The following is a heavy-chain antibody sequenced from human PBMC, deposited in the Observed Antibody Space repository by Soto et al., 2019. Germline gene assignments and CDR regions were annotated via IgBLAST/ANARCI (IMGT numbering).Heavy chain of an antibody. CDR2: IKEDGSEK. CDR3: ASETHLGTLDC. J-gene: IGHJ4*02. V-gene: IGHV3-7*04. Sequence: EVQLVESGGDLVQPGGSLRLSCAASGFTFSNYWMSWVRQAPGKGLDWVANIKEDGSEKNDVDYVKGRFTISRDNAKNTLYLQMNRLRVEDTGLYYCASETHLGTLDCWGQGTLVTVSS. CDR1: GFTFSNYW.